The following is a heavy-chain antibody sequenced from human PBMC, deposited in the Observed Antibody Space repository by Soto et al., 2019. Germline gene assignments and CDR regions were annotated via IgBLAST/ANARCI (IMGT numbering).Heavy chain of an antibody. CDR1: GYTFTGYY. Sequence: ASVKVSCKASGYTFTGYYMHWVRQAPGQGLEWMGWINPNSGGTNYAQKFQGWVTMTRDTSISTAYMELSRLRSDDTAVYYCARSTITIFGVVNNPFDYSGQGTLVTVS. CDR2: INPNSGGT. J-gene: IGHJ4*02. CDR3: ARSTITIFGVVNNPFDY. V-gene: IGHV1-2*04. D-gene: IGHD3-3*01.